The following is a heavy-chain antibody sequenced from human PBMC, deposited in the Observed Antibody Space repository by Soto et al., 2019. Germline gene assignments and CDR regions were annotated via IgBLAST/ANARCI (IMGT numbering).Heavy chain of an antibody. J-gene: IGHJ6*03. V-gene: IGHV4-39*01. CDR2: INYSGST. D-gene: IGHD5-12*01. CDR3: ARGWSGGYDDYYYYMDV. Sequence: SETLSLTCTVSGGSISSSSYYWGWIRQPPGKGLEWIGSINYSGSTYYNPSLKSRVTISVDTSKNQFSLKLSSVTAADTAVYYCARGWSGGYDDYYYYMDVWGKGTTVTVSS. CDR1: GGSISSSSYY.